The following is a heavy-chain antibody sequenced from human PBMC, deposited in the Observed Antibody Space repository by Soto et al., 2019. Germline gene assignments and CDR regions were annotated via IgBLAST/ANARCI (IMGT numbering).Heavy chain of an antibody. V-gene: IGHV2-5*02. CDR1: GFPLTSNDVG. Sequence: SGPTLVNPTQTLTLTCTFSGFPLTSNDVGVGWIRQPPGKALEWLALIYWDDDKRYSPSLKSRLTITKDTSKNQVVLRMTNMDPVDTATYYCAHSRYSRSSFDYWGQGTLVTVSS. CDR2: IYWDDDK. D-gene: IGHD6-6*01. CDR3: AHSRYSRSSFDY. J-gene: IGHJ4*02.